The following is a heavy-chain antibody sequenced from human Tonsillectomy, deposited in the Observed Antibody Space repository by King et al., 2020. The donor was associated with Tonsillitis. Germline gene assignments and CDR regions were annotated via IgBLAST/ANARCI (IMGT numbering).Heavy chain of an antibody. CDR1: GLTFSNYA. CDR2: MNGSSGTT. D-gene: IGHD3-22*01. CDR3: AKDYYYDSSYYYYDYMDV. J-gene: IGHJ6*03. V-gene: IGHV3-23*04. Sequence: VQLVESGGDLVQPGGSLRLSCAASGLTFSNYAMCWVLQAPGKGLEWVSPMNGSSGTTHYAVSLKGRLTISTVNSKNTLYLQMHSLRAADTAVYYCAKDYYYDSSYYYYDYMDVWGKGTTVTVSS.